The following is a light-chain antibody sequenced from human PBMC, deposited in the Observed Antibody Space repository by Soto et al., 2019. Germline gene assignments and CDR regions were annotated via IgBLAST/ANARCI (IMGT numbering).Light chain of an antibody. V-gene: IGKV1-5*03. CDR3: QEYKEWP. CDR1: QSISTG. Sequence: DIQMTQSPSTLSASVGDRVTITCRASQSISTGLAWYQQKPGKAPKLLIYRASNFETGVPSRFSGSGSGTEFTLAISRLQPGDSATYFCQEYKEWPFGQGTRVEIK. J-gene: IGKJ1*01. CDR2: RAS.